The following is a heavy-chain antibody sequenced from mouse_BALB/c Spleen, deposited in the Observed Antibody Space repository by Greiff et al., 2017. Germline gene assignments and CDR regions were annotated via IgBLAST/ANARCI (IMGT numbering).Heavy chain of an antibody. Sequence: EVQLQQSGPELVKPGASVKMSCKASGYTFTSYVMHWVKQKPGQGLEWIGYINPYNDGTKYNEKFKGKATLTSDKSSSTAYMELSSLTSEDSAVYYCALEGNYGWYFDVWGAGTTVTVSS. CDR1: GYTFTSYV. D-gene: IGHD2-1*01. V-gene: IGHV1-14*01. CDR3: ALEGNYGWYFDV. CDR2: INPYNDGT. J-gene: IGHJ1*01.